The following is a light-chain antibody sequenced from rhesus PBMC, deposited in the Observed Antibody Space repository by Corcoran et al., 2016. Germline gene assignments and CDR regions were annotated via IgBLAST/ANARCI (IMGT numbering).Light chain of an antibody. CDR3: LQSSNWPRT. CDR2: GAS. CDR1: QSVSSY. Sequence: EIVMTQSPATLALSPGERATLSCRASQSVSSYLAWYQQKLGQVPRLLIYGASSKATGIPDRFSGRGSGTEFTLTISSMEPEDVGVYFCLQSSNWPRTFGQGTKVEIK. V-gene: IGKV3-24*04. J-gene: IGKJ1*01.